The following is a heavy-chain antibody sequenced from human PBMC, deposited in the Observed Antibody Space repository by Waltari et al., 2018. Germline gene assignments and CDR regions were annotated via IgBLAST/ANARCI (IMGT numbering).Heavy chain of an antibody. D-gene: IGHD6-19*01. CDR3: AKGSRIAVAGTGPYFDY. V-gene: IGHV3-23*01. J-gene: IGHJ4*02. CDR1: GFTFSSYA. CDR2: ISGSGDST. Sequence: EVQLLESGGGLVQPGGSLRLSCAASGFTFSSYAMNWVRQATGKGLEWVSSISGSGDSTYYAVSVKGRFTISRDNSKNTLYLQMNSLRAEDTAVYYCAKGSRIAVAGTGPYFDYWGQGTLATVSS.